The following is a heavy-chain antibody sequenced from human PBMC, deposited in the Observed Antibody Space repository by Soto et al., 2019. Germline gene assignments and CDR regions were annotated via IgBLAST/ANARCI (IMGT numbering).Heavy chain of an antibody. CDR3: AKDGSALRYFDWLPAFDI. J-gene: IGHJ3*02. Sequence: GGSLRLSCAASGFTFSSYAMSWVRQAPGKGLEWVSAISGSGGSTYYADSAKGRFTISRDNSKNTPYLQMNSLRAEDTAVYYCAKDGSALRYFDWLPAFDIWGQGTMVTVSS. CDR2: ISGSGGST. CDR1: GFTFSSYA. V-gene: IGHV3-23*01. D-gene: IGHD3-9*01.